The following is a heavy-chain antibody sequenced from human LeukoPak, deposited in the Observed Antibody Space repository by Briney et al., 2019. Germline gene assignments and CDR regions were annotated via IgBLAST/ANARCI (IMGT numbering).Heavy chain of an antibody. V-gene: IGHV3-15*01. CDR3: TRRSTI. Sequence: GGSLRLSCAASGITLSDFWFSWVRQAPGKGLEWVARIKAGIHGETIDYAAPVRGRFIISRDDSRNTVYLQMNSLKFEDTAMYYCTRRSTIWGRGTRVTVSS. CDR2: IKAGIHGETI. J-gene: IGHJ4*02. CDR1: GITLSDFW. D-gene: IGHD5-24*01.